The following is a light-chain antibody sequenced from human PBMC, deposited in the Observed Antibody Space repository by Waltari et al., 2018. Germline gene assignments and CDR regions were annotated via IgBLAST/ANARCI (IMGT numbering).Light chain of an antibody. CDR2: GAD. CDR3: QHYLRLPVT. J-gene: IGKJ1*01. V-gene: IGKV3-20*01. CDR1: QSVRRA. Sequence: DIVLTQSPGTLSLSLGVRATLSCRARQSVRRAVTCYHQNPGQAARILIYGADTRATGLPDRFSGSGSGTAFSLTISRLEPDDFAVYYCQHYLRLPVTFGQGTTVEI.